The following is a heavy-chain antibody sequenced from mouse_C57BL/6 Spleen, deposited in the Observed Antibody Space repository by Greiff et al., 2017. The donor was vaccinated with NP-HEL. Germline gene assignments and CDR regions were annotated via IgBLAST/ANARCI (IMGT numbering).Heavy chain of an antibody. D-gene: IGHD1-1*01. J-gene: IGHJ4*01. CDR1: GYTFTSYT. Sequence: VQGVESGAELARPGASVKMSCKASGYTFTSYTMHWVKQRPGQGLEWIGYINPSSGYTKYNQKFKDKATLTADKSSSTAYMQLSSLTSEDSAVYYCARGFITTVGTMDYWGQGTSVTVSS. CDR3: ARGFITTVGTMDY. V-gene: IGHV1-4*01. CDR2: INPSSGYT.